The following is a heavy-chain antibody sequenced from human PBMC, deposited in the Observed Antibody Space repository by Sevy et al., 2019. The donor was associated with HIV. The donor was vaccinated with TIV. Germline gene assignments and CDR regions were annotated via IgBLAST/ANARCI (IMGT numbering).Heavy chain of an antibody. CDR2: TKEDGSER. CDR1: GLSFSIYW. Sequence: GGSLRLSCAASGLSFSIYWMSWVRQAPGKGLEWVARTKEDGSERKYVDSVKGRFIISRDNAKNALYLQMNSLRAEDTAVYYCVRDFDKDDSGYSDWFDSWGQGTLVTVSS. CDR3: VRDFDKDDSGYSDWFDS. J-gene: IGHJ5*01. V-gene: IGHV3-7*01. D-gene: IGHD3-22*01.